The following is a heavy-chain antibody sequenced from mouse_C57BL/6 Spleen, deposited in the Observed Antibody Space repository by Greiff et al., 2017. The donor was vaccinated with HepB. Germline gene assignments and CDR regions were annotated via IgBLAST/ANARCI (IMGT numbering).Heavy chain of an antibody. CDR3: AREGGY. CDR1: GYSITSGYY. Sequence: ESGPGLVKPSQSLSLTCSVTGYSITSGYYWNWIRQFPGNKLEWLGYISYDGSNHYNQSLKNRISITRDTSKHQFFLKLNSVTTEDTATYYCAREGGYWGQGTTLTVSS. CDR2: ISYDGSN. J-gene: IGHJ2*01. V-gene: IGHV3-6*01.